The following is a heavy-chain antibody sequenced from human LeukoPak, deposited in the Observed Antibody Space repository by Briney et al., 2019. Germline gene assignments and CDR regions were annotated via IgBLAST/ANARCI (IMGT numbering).Heavy chain of an antibody. J-gene: IGHJ4*02. D-gene: IGHD2-2*01. V-gene: IGHV3-23*01. CDR1: GFTFSSYA. Sequence: GGSLRLSCAASGFTFSSYAMSWVRQAPGKGLEWVSVISGSIGRTYYADSVKGRFTISRDNSKNTLYLQMNSLRAEDTAVYYCAKDQRGGCDTTTCYLFDYWGQGTLVTVSS. CDR2: ISGSIGRT. CDR3: AKDQRGGCDTTTCYLFDY.